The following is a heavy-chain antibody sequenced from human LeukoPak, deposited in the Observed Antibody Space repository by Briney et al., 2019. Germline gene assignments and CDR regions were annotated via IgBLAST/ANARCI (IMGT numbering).Heavy chain of an antibody. CDR1: GFTFSSYN. V-gene: IGHV3-15*01. CDR3: TTERRESSGWYNWCFDY. J-gene: IGHJ4*02. Sequence: GGSLRLSCAASGFTFSSYNMNWVRQAPGKGLEWVGRVKSKTDGGTTDYGAPVKGRFTISRDDSKNTLYLQMNNLKTEDTAVYYCTTERRESSGWYNWCFDYWGQGTLVTVSS. CDR2: VKSKTDGGTT. D-gene: IGHD6-19*01.